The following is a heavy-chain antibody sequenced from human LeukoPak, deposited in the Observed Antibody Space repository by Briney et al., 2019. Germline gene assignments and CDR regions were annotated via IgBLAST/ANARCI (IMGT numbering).Heavy chain of an antibody. D-gene: IGHD4-17*01. CDR3: ARTFYADSSLDY. Sequence: GSLRLSCAASGFTFSSYTMSWVRQAPGKGLEWVSAISGSGGSTYYADSVKGRFTISRDNSKNTLYLQMNSLRAEDTAIYYCARTFYADSSLDYWGQGTLVTVSS. CDR2: ISGSGGST. V-gene: IGHV3-23*01. CDR1: GFTFSSYT. J-gene: IGHJ4*02.